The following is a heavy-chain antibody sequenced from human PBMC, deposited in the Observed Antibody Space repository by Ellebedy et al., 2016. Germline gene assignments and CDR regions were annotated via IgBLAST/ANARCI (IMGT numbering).Heavy chain of an antibody. D-gene: IGHD2-15*01. Sequence: GGSLRLSXTASRFTFSDYAMNWVRQAPGKGLEWVSSISGSGGSTYYIDSVKGRFTISRDNSKNTLYLQMNSLRAEDTAVYCCAKGCKDYYFDYWGQGTLVTVSS. J-gene: IGHJ4*02. V-gene: IGHV3-23*02. CDR3: AKGCKDYYFDY. CDR2: ISGSGGST. CDR1: RFTFSDYA.